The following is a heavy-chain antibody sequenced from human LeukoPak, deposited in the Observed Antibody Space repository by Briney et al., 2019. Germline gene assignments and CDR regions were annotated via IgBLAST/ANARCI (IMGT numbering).Heavy chain of an antibody. V-gene: IGHV3-23*01. J-gene: IGHJ4*02. Sequence: QAGGSLRLSCAASGFTFSSYAMSWVRQAPGKGLEWVSAISGSGGSTYYADSVKGRFTISRDNPKNTLYLQMNSLRAEDTAVYYCAKGSGYSYGYPDYWGQGTLVTVSS. CDR3: AKGSGYSYGYPDY. CDR2: ISGSGGST. CDR1: GFTFSSYA. D-gene: IGHD5-18*01.